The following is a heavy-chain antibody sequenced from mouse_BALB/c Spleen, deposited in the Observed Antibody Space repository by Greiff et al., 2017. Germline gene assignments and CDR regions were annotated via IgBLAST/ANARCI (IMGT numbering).Heavy chain of an antibody. CDR3: ARGGAYYGNYENAY. CDR2: IDPANGNT. CDR1: GFNIKDTY. J-gene: IGHJ3*01. V-gene: IGHV14-3*02. D-gene: IGHD2-10*01. Sequence: VQLKQSGAELVKPGASVKLSCTASGFNIKDTYMHWVKQRPEQGLEWIGRIDPANGNTKYDPKFQGKATITADTSSNTAYLQLSSLTSEDTAVYYCARGGAYYGNYENAYWGQGTLVTVSA.